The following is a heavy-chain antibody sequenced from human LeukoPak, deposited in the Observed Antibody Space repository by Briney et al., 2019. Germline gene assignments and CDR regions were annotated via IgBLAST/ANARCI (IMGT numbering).Heavy chain of an antibody. V-gene: IGHV3-23*01. D-gene: IGHD3-10*01. Sequence: GGSLRLSCAASGFTFSNAWMSWVRQAPGKGLEWVSAISGSGGSTYYADSVKGRFTISRDNSKNTLYLQMNSLRAEDTAVYYCARAGLYYYGSGSYLDYWGQGTLVTVSS. CDR3: ARAGLYYYGSGSYLDY. CDR2: ISGSGGST. J-gene: IGHJ4*02. CDR1: GFTFSNAW.